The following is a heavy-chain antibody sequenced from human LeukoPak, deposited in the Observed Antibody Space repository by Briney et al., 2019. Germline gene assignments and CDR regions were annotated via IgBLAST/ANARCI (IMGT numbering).Heavy chain of an antibody. CDR3: ARDLRSSWYFLDY. V-gene: IGHV1-2*02. CDR2: INPNSGGT. D-gene: IGHD6-13*01. CDR1: GYTFTGYY. J-gene: IGHJ4*02. Sequence: GASVKVSCKASGYTFTGYYMHWVRQAPGQGLEWMGWINPNSGGTNYAQKFQGRVTMTRDTSISTAYMELSRLRSDDTAVYYCARDLRSSWYFLDYWGQGTLVTVSS.